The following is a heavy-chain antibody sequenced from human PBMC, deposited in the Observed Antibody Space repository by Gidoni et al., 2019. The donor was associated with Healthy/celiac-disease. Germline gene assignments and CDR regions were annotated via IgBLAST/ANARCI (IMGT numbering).Heavy chain of an antibody. Sequence: EWVSSISSSSSYIYLADSVKGRFTISRDNAKNSLYLQMNSLRAEDTAVYYCARGRDYYGSGSSDYYYYYMDVWGKGTTVTVSS. CDR3: ARGRDYYGSGSSDYYYYYMDV. D-gene: IGHD3-10*01. J-gene: IGHJ6*03. V-gene: IGHV3-21*01. CDR2: ISSSSSYI.